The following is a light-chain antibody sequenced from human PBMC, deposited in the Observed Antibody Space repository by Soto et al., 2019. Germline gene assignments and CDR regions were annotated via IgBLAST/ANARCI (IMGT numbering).Light chain of an antibody. Sequence: EIVMTQSPGTLSVSPGERVTLSCRASQSVGNNLAWHQQKPGQAPRLLIYGASTRATGFPARFSGSESGTEFTLTISSLQSEDFAVYYCQQYNGWPITFGQGTRLEIK. CDR1: QSVGNN. CDR2: GAS. J-gene: IGKJ5*01. CDR3: QQYNGWPIT. V-gene: IGKV3-15*01.